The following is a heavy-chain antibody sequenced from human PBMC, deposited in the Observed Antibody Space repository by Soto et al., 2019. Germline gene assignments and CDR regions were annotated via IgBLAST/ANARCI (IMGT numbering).Heavy chain of an antibody. J-gene: IGHJ4*02. CDR2: ISYSGST. CDR3: ATMGTPATGLYYFDY. Sequence: QVQLQESGPGLVKPSQTLSLTCTVSGGSISSGNYYWSWIRQPPGKGLEWSGFISYSGSTYYSLSLKSRVTISVDTSKNQFSLNLSFVTAADTAVYYCATMGTPATGLYYFDYWGQGTLVTVSS. D-gene: IGHD5-18*01. V-gene: IGHV4-30-4*01. CDR1: GGSISSGNYY.